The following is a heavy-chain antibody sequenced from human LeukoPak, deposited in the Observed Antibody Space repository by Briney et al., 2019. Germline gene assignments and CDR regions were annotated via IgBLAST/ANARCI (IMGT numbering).Heavy chain of an antibody. CDR3: ARVRVAATINWFDP. D-gene: IGHD2-15*01. V-gene: IGHV3-7*01. J-gene: IGHJ5*02. Sequence: PGGSLRPSCAASGFTFSSYWMSWVRQAPGKGLEWVANIKQDGSEKYYVDSVKGRFTISRDNAKNSLYLQMNSLRAEDTAVYYCARVRVAATINWFDPWGQGTLVTVSS. CDR1: GFTFSSYW. CDR2: IKQDGSEK.